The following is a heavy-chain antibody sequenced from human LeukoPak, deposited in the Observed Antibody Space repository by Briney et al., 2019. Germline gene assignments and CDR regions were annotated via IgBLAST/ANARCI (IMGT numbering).Heavy chain of an antibody. CDR2: INPSGGST. Sequence: GASVKVSCKASGYTFTSYYMHWVRQAPGQGLEWMGIINPSGGSTSYAQKFQGRVTMTRDTSTSTVYMELSSLRSEDTAVYYCARALEVEMATILGVFDYWGQGTLVTVSS. J-gene: IGHJ4*02. V-gene: IGHV1-46*01. D-gene: IGHD5-24*01. CDR1: GYTFTSYY. CDR3: ARALEVEMATILGVFDY.